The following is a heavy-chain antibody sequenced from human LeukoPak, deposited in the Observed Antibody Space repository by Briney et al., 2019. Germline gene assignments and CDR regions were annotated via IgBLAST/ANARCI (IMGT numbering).Heavy chain of an antibody. J-gene: IGHJ2*01. CDR1: GFTFSNYD. CDR3: ARRAYGDYGRWYYDL. V-gene: IGHV3-13*01. Sequence: GSLRLSCAAAGFTFSNYDMHWVRQPSGRGLEWVSAIDAAGDTSYPDSVKGRIAISRENAKNSLYLQMNSLRVGDTAVYYCARRAYGDYGRWYYDLWGRGTLVTVSS. D-gene: IGHD4-17*01. CDR2: IDAAGDT.